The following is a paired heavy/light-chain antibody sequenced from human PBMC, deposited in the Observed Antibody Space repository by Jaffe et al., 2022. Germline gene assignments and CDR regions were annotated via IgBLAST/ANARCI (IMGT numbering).Light chain of an antibody. CDR2: EVS. V-gene: IGKV2-29*02. CDR3: MQGLHLPWT. J-gene: IGKJ1*01. Sequence: DIVMTQTPLTLSVTPGQPASISCKSSRSLLNSDGKTYLFWYLQKPGQSPQLLIHEVSSRFSGVPDRFSGSGSGTDFTLEISRVEAEDVGVYYCMQGLHLPWTFGQGTKVEIK. CDR1: RSLLNSDGKTY.
Heavy chain of an antibody. CDR3: ARDPFTSMQLDY. CDR1: GYTFTDYY. V-gene: IGHV1-2*02. J-gene: IGHJ4*02. CDR2: IRLDTGGT. Sequence: QVQLVQSGAEVKKPGASVKVSCKASGYTFTDYYMHWVRQAPGQGLEWMGLIRLDTGGTNYAQKFQGRVTMTRDTSITTVYMELNSLTSDDTAVYFCARDPFTSMQLDYWGQGTLVTVSS. D-gene: IGHD2-2*01.